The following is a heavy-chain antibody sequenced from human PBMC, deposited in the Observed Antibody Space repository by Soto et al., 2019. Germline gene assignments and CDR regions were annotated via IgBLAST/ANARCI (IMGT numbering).Heavy chain of an antibody. J-gene: IGHJ4*02. Sequence: GGSLRLSCAASGFTFSSYWMSWVRQAPGKGLEWVANIKQDGSEKYYVDSVKGRFTISRDNAKNSLYLQMNSLRAEDTAVYYCARAPKFSSSSSRGRYFDYWGQGTLVTVSS. CDR3: ARAPKFSSSSSRGRYFDY. CDR1: GFTFSSYW. D-gene: IGHD6-6*01. V-gene: IGHV3-7*05. CDR2: IKQDGSEK.